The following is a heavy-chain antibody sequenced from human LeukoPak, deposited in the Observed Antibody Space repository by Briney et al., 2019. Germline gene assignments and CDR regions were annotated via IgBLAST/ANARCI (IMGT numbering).Heavy chain of an antibody. CDR2: TYASGNT. Sequence: SETLSLTCTVSGDSLNTYYWSWVRQPAGKGLEWIGRTYASGNTHYNPSLKSRVTMSVDTSKNQFSLKLTSVTAADTAVYYCAREPYCGSTSCFHMDVWGKGTTVTVSS. V-gene: IGHV4-4*07. CDR3: AREPYCGSTSCFHMDV. D-gene: IGHD2-2*01. CDR1: GDSLNTYY. J-gene: IGHJ6*03.